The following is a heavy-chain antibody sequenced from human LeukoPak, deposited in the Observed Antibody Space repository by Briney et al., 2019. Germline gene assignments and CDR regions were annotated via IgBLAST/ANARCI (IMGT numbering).Heavy chain of an antibody. J-gene: IGHJ4*02. CDR2: IIPILGIA. CDR1: AGTFSSYA. V-gene: IGHV1-69*04. D-gene: IGHD3-22*01. Sequence: GASVKVSCKASAGTFSSYAISWVRRAPGQGLEWMGRIIPILGIANYAQKFQGRVTITADKSTSTAYMELSSLRSEDTAVYYCARDCYDSSGPPTDYWGQGTLVTVSS. CDR3: ARDCYDSSGPPTDY.